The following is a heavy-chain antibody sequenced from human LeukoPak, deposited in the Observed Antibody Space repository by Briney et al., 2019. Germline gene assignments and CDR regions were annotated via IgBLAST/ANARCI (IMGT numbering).Heavy chain of an antibody. CDR2: IWYAGSHT. CDR1: GFSFSSYG. V-gene: IGHV3-33*06. Sequence: PGRSLRLSCAASGFSFSSYGMRWVRQAPGKGLEWVGDIWYAGSHTYYADSVKGRFTISRDNSMNTLYMQMNSLRGEDAAVYYCVKGGYCSGTSCAHYDGMGVWGQGTTVTVSS. J-gene: IGHJ6*02. CDR3: VKGGYCSGTSCAHYDGMGV. D-gene: IGHD2-2*01.